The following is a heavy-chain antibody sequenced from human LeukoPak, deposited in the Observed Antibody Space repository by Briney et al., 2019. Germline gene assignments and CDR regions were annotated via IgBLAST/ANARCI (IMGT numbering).Heavy chain of an antibody. CDR1: GFTVSSNY. D-gene: IGHD3-9*01. Sequence: GGSLRLSCAASGFTVSSNYMSWVRQAPGKGLEWVSVFYSGGNTYYADSVKGRFTISRDNSKNTLYLQMNGLRAEDTAVYYCARSSDAIIYFQHWGQGTLVTVSS. V-gene: IGHV3-53*01. CDR3: ARSSDAIIYFQH. J-gene: IGHJ1*01. CDR2: FYSGGNT.